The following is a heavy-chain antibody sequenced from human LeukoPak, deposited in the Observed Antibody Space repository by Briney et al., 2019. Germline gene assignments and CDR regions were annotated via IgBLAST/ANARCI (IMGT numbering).Heavy chain of an antibody. V-gene: IGHV4-39*01. CDR1: GGSISSGGHY. J-gene: IGHJ3*02. D-gene: IGHD3-22*01. CDR3: ASPYYYDSSGYHPFDAFDI. CDR2: IYYSGST. Sequence: ASETLSLTCTVSGGSISSGGHYWSWIRQPPGKGLEWIGSIYYSGSTYYNPSLKSRVTISVDTSKNQFSLKLSSVTAADTAVYYCASPYYYDSSGYHPFDAFDIWGQGTMVTVSS.